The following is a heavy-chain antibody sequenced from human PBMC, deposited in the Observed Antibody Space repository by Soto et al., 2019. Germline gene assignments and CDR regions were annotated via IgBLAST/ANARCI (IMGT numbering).Heavy chain of an antibody. Sequence: GGSLRLSCAASGFTFSGYGMHWVRQAPGKGLEWVAVISYDGSNKYYADSVKGRFTISRDNSKNTVYLQMNSLRAEDTAVYYCAKDVPNTSGYLNWFDPWGQGTLVTVSS. D-gene: IGHD3-22*01. CDR2: ISYDGSNK. CDR3: AKDVPNTSGYLNWFDP. CDR1: GFTFSGYG. V-gene: IGHV3-30*18. J-gene: IGHJ5*02.